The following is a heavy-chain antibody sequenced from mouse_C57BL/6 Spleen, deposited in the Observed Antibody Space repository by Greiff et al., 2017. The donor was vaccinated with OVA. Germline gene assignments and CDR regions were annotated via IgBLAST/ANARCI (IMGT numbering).Heavy chain of an antibody. CDR3: ARTPLYYSNSYYFDY. V-gene: IGHV1-81*01. CDR2: IYPRSGNT. CDR1: GYTFTSYG. D-gene: IGHD2-5*01. J-gene: IGHJ2*01. Sequence: VQLQQSGAELARPGASVKLSCKASGYTFTSYGISWVKQRTGQGLEWIGEIYPRSGNTYYNEKFKGKATLTADKSSSTAYMELRSLTSEDSAVYFCARTPLYYSNSYYFDYWGQGTTLTVSS.